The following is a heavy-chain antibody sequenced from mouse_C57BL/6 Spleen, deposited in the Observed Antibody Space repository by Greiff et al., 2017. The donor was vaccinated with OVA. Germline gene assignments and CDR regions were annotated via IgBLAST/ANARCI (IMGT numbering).Heavy chain of an antibody. V-gene: IGHV1-69*01. D-gene: IGHD1-1*01. CDR3: ARRRVYYGSRLDFDY. CDR1: GYTFTSYW. J-gene: IGHJ2*01. CDR2: IDPSDSYT. Sequence: QVQLQQPGAELVMPGASVKLSCKASGYTFTSYWMHWVKQRPGQGLEWIGEIDPSDSYTNYNQKFKGKSTLTVDKSSSTAYMQLSSLTSEDSAVYYCARRRVYYGSRLDFDYWGQGTTLTVSS.